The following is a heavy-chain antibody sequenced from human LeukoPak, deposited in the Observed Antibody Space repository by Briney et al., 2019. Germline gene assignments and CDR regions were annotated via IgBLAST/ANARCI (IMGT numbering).Heavy chain of an antibody. J-gene: IGHJ4*02. Sequence: WGSLRLSCAASGFTFSSYGMSWVRQGPGKGLEWVSALSGSGGRTYYADSVKGRFTISRDNSKNTLYLQMNSLRAEDTAVYYCAKDRVGAILYFDSWGQGTLVTVSS. CDR3: AKDRVGAILYFDS. D-gene: IGHD1-26*01. CDR2: LSGSGGRT. CDR1: GFTFSSYG. V-gene: IGHV3-23*01.